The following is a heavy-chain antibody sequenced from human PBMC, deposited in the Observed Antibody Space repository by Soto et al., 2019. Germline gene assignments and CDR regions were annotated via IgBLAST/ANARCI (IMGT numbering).Heavy chain of an antibody. Sequence: HPGGSLGLSCAASGFTVNTYHVSWVRQAPGKGLEWVAVLFSGGDTKYGDSMKGRVTLSRDNSKNTLYLQMNNLRAEDTAVYYCARAYGATWYFFGYWGQGSMVTVSS. V-gene: IGHV3-66*01. CDR1: GFTVNTYH. CDR3: ARAYGATWYFFGY. D-gene: IGHD6-13*01. J-gene: IGHJ4*02. CDR2: LFSGGDT.